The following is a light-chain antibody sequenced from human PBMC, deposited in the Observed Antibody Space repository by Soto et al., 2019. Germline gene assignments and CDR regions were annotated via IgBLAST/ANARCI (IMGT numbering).Light chain of an antibody. Sequence: DIQMTQSPSTLSASVGDRVTITCRASQTITTYLNWYQQRPGKAPKLLIFGATALQGGVPSRFSGSGSGTDFTLTISSLQPEDFATYHCQQTYNIPLTFGGGTKVDI. CDR1: QTITTY. CDR3: QQTYNIPLT. J-gene: IGKJ4*01. V-gene: IGKV1-39*01. CDR2: GAT.